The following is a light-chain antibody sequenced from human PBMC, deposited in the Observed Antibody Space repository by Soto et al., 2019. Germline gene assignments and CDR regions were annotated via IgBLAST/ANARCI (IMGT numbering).Light chain of an antibody. J-gene: IGKJ2*01. CDR2: GAS. Sequence: EIMMTQSPDTLSVSPGERATVSCRASQSISSDFAWFQLKPGQAPRLLIYGASTRAPDVPDRFSGSGSGTEFTLTISSLQSEDFAVYDCQQYNNRPYTFGQATKLEIK. CDR1: QSISSD. CDR3: QQYNNRPYT. V-gene: IGKV3-15*01.